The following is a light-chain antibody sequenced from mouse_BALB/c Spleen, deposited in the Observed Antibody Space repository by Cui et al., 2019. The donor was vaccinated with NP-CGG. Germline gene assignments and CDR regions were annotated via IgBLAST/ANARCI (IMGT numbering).Light chain of an antibody. CDR1: TGTVITSNY. CDR3: ALWYSNHWV. V-gene: IGLV1*01. CDR2: GTN. J-gene: IGLJ1*01. Sequence: QAFVTQLSALTTSPGETVTLTCRSSTGTVITSNYANWVQEKPNHLFTGLIGGTNNRAPGVPARFSGSLIGDKAALTITGAQTEDEAIYFCALWYSNHWVFGGGTKLTVL.